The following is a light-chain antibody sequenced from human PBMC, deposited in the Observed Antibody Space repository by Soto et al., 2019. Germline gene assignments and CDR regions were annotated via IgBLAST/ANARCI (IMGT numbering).Light chain of an antibody. CDR1: RDISTW. CDR3: QQADTFPWT. CDR2: SAS. Sequence: IQMTQSPSSVSACVGYRVTITCQASRDISTWVAWYQQKPGKAPKLLIYSASALKRGVPSRFSGSGSGTDFALTVSSLQPEDFATYYCQQADTFPWTFGQGTKVDIK. V-gene: IGKV1D-12*01. J-gene: IGKJ1*01.